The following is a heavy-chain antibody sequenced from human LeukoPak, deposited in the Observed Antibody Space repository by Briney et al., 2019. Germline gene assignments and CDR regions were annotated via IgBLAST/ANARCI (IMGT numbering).Heavy chain of an antibody. V-gene: IGHV1-69*05. CDR1: GGTFSSYA. J-gene: IGHJ4*02. D-gene: IGHD2-2*01. CDR2: IIPIFGTA. CDR3: ARGYCSSTSCSEGSFDY. Sequence: GASVKVSCKASGGTFSSYAISWVRQAPGQGLEWMGGIIPIFGTANYAQKFQGRVTITTDESTSTAYMELSSLRSEDTAVYYCARGYCSSTSCSEGSFDYWGQGTLVTVSS.